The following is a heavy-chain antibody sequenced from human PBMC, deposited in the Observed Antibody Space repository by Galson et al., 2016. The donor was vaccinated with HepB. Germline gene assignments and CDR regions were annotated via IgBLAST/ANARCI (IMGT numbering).Heavy chain of an antibody. CDR1: GFTFSSHT. D-gene: IGHD2-15*01. V-gene: IGHV3-21*04. Sequence: SLRLSCAASGFTFSSHTMTWVRQAPGKGLEWVSSISGDGLFIYYVDSVKGRFTISRDNAKNSLYLQMNSLRAEDTAVYYCATPDEGSGRIFDYWGQGTLVTVSS. CDR2: ISGDGLFI. J-gene: IGHJ4*02. CDR3: ATPDEGSGRIFDY.